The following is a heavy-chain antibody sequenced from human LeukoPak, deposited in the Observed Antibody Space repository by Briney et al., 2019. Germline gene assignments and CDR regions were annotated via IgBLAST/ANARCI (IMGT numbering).Heavy chain of an antibody. CDR2: IYYSGST. D-gene: IGHD6-13*01. J-gene: IGHJ4*02. CDR1: GGSISSYY. Sequence: SETLSLTCTVSGGSISSYYWSWIRQPPGKGLEWIGYIYYSGSTNYNPSLKSRVTISVDTSKNQFSLKLSSVTAADTAVYYCARGPQFYSSSWIFDYWGQGTLVTVSS. V-gene: IGHV4-59*01. CDR3: ARGPQFYSSSWIFDY.